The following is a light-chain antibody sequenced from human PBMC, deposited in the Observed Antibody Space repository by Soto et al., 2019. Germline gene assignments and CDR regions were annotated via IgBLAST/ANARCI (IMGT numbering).Light chain of an antibody. J-gene: IGKJ1*01. CDR3: QQLTNYPWT. CDR2: KAS. CDR1: QRISSW. Sequence: DIQMTQSPSTLSASVGDRVTITCRASQRISSWLAWYQQKPWKAPKLLIYKASSLESGVPSRFSGSGSGTEFTLTIISLQPDDFATYYCQQLTNYPWTFGQGTRVEIK. V-gene: IGKV1-5*03.